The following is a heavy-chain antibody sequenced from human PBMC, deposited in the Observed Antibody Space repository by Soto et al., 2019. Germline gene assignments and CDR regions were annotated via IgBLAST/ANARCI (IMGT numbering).Heavy chain of an antibody. Sequence: SETLSLTCAVYGGSFSGYYWSWIRQPPGKGLEWIGEINHSGSTNYNPSLKSRVTISVDTSKNQFSLKLSSVTAADTAVYYCARAGTRETGYDAFDIWGQGTMVTVSS. CDR2: INHSGST. J-gene: IGHJ3*02. CDR1: GGSFSGYY. D-gene: IGHD3-9*01. CDR3: ARAGTRETGYDAFDI. V-gene: IGHV4-34*01.